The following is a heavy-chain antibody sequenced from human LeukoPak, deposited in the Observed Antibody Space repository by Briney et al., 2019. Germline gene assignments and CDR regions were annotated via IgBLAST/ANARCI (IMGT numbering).Heavy chain of an antibody. V-gene: IGHV3-9*01. CDR1: GFTLRDYA. Sequence: GGSLRLSCVASGFTLRDYAMHWVRQAPGKGLEWISGISFNSDNIDYADSVKGRFTISRDNAKNSLYLQMNSLRTEDTAWYFCAKAKGFAAMYYFDYWGQGALVTVSS. CDR3: AKAKGFAAMYYFDY. D-gene: IGHD3-10*01. CDR2: ISFNSDNI. J-gene: IGHJ4*02.